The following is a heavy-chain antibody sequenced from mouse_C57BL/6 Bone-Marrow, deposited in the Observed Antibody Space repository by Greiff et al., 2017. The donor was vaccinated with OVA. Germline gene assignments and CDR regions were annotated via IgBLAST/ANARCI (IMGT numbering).Heavy chain of an antibody. CDR3: TRGLRRYYFDY. CDR1: GYTFTDYE. J-gene: IGHJ2*01. V-gene: IGHV1-15*01. Sequence: VKLQESGAELVRPGASVTLSCKASGYTFTDYEMHWVKQTPVHGLEWIGAIDPETGGTAYNQKFKGKAILTADKSSSPAYMELRSLTSEDSAVYYCTRGLRRYYFDYWGQGTTLTVSS. D-gene: IGHD1-1*01. CDR2: IDPETGGT.